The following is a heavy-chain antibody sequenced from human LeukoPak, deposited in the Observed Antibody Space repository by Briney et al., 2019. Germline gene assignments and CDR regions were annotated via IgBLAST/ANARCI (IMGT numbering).Heavy chain of an antibody. CDR2: ISGSATGSVTT. Sequence: GGSLRLSCAASGVTFSTYAMNWVRQAPGKGLEWISAISGSATGSVTTYYTDSVKGRFTISRDNAKNSLYLQMNSLRAEDTAVYYCAELGITMIGGVWGKGTTVTISS. CDR1: GVTFSTYA. CDR3: AELGITMIGGV. V-gene: IGHV3-23*01. J-gene: IGHJ6*04. D-gene: IGHD3-10*02.